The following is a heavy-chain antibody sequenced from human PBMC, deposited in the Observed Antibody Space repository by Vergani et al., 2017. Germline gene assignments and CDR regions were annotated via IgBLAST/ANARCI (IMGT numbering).Heavy chain of an antibody. Sequence: QVQLQQWGAGLLKPSETLSLTCAVYGGSFSGYYWSWIRQPPGKGLEWIGEINHSGSTNYNPSLKSRVTISVDTSKNQFSLKLSSVTAADTAVYYCAKEGTNGVWAGDAFDIWGQGTMVTVSS. J-gene: IGHJ3*02. CDR3: AKEGTNGVWAGDAFDI. CDR2: INHSGST. CDR1: GGSFSGYY. D-gene: IGHD2-8*01. V-gene: IGHV4-34*01.